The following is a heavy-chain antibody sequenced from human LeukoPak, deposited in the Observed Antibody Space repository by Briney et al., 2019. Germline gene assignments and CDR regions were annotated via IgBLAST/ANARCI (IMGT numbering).Heavy chain of an antibody. J-gene: IGHJ4*02. CDR3: ARGQDPRIAVAGTFDH. CDR1: GGSISSYY. D-gene: IGHD6-19*01. CDR2: IYYSGST. V-gene: IGHV4-59*01. Sequence: SETLSLTCTVSGGSISSYYWSWIRQPPGKGLEWIGYIYYSGSTNYNPSLKSRVTISVDTSKNQFSLKLSSVTAADTAVYYSARGQDPRIAVAGTFDHWGQGTLVTVSS.